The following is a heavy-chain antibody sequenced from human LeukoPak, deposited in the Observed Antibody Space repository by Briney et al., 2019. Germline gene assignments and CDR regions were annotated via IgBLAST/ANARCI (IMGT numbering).Heavy chain of an antibody. CDR3: ARASRFFYGWYYFDY. V-gene: IGHV3-30*02. Sequence: GGSLRLSCAASGFTFSSYGMHWVRQAPGKGLEWVAFIRYDGSHKYYADSVKGRFTISRDNAKNSLYLQMNSLRAEDTAVYYCARASRFFYGWYYFDYWGQGTLVAVSS. D-gene: IGHD2-15*01. CDR2: IRYDGSHK. J-gene: IGHJ4*02. CDR1: GFTFSSYG.